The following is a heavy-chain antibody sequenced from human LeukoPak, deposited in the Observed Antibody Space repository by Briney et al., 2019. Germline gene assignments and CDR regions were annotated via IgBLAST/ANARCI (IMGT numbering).Heavy chain of an antibody. J-gene: IGHJ5*02. CDR1: GGSTSSFF. Sequence: SETLSLTCTVSGGSTSSFFWSWIRQPPGQGLEWIGYIYCSGSTNYNPSLKGRVSISVDTSKNQFSLKLSSVTAADTAVYYCARGYTSNWYWFDPWGQGILVTVSS. D-gene: IGHD6-13*01. CDR3: ARGYTSNWYWFDP. V-gene: IGHV4-59*01. CDR2: IYCSGST.